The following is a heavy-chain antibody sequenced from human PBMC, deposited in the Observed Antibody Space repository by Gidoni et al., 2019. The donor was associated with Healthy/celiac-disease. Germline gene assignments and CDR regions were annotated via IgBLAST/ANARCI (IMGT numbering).Heavy chain of an antibody. V-gene: IGHV4-34*01. CDR3: ARGGDTMIVVVRDDAFDI. CDR2: INHSGST. J-gene: IGHJ3*02. CDR1: GASFSGYY. D-gene: IGHD3-22*01. Sequence: QVQLQQWGAGLLKPSETLSLTCAVYGASFSGYYWSWIRQPPGKGLEWIGEINHSGSTNYNQSLKSRVTISVDTSKNQFSLKLSSVTAADTAVYYCARGGDTMIVVVRDDAFDIWGQGTMVTVSS.